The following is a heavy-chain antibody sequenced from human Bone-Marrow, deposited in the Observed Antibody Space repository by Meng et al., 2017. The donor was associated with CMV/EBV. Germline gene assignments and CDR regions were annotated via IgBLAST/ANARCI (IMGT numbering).Heavy chain of an antibody. V-gene: IGHV3-48*04. D-gene: IGHD1-26*01. CDR3: ARDVPLSGSYLVDWFDP. Sequence: GESLKISCAASGFTFSSYSMNWVRQAPGKGLEWVSYISSSSSTIYYADSVKGRFTISRDNAKNSLYLQMNSLRAEDTAVYYCARDVPLSGSYLVDWFDPWGQGTLVTVSS. CDR2: ISSSSSTI. CDR1: GFTFSSYS. J-gene: IGHJ5*02.